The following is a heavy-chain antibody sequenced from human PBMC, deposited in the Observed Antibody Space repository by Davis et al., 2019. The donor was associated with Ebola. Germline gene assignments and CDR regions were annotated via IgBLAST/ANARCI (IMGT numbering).Heavy chain of an antibody. CDR1: GYTFTSYD. Sequence: AASVKVSCKASGYTFTSYDINWVRQAPGQGLEWMGWINAYNGNTNYAQNVQGRVTMTTNTSTSTAYMEVGSLRSDDTAVYFCARAQFPTTSDHWGQGTLVTVSS. CDR3: ARAQFPTTSDH. CDR2: INAYNGNT. D-gene: IGHD1-1*01. J-gene: IGHJ4*02. V-gene: IGHV1-18*01.